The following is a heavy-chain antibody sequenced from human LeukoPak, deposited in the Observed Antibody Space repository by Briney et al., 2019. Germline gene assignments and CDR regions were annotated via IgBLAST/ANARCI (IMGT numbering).Heavy chain of an antibody. Sequence: SETLSLTCTVSGGSISSYYWSWIRQPPGKRLEWIGYIYYSGSTNYNPSLKSRVTISVDTSQNQFSLKLSSVTAADTAVYYCARAAGEGFDYWGQGTLVTVSS. CDR2: IYYSGST. V-gene: IGHV4-59*01. CDR1: GGSISSYY. D-gene: IGHD3-10*01. CDR3: ARAAGEGFDY. J-gene: IGHJ4*02.